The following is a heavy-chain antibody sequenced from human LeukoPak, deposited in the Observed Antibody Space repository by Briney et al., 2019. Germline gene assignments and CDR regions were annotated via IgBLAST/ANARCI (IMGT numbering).Heavy chain of an antibody. CDR3: AKDIVAGDYYYYYTDV. V-gene: IGHV3-9*01. CDR2: ISWNSGSI. Sequence: GGSLRLSCPASGFTFDDYAMHCVRHAPGKGLEWVSGISWNSGSIGYADCVKGRFTISRDNAKNSLYLQMNSLRAEDTALYYCAKDIVAGDYYYYYTDVWGKGTTVTVSS. J-gene: IGHJ6*03. D-gene: IGHD6-19*01. CDR1: GFTFDDYA.